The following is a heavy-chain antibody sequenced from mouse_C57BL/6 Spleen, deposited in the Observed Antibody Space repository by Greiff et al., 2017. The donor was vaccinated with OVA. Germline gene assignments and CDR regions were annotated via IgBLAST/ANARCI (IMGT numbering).Heavy chain of an antibody. CDR1: GFTFSSYA. CDR2: ISDGGSYT. CDR3: ARDQYYGSLYWYFDV. V-gene: IGHV5-4*01. Sequence: EVKLVESGGGLVKPGGSLKLSCAASGFTFSSYAMSWVRQTPEKRLEWVATISDGGSYTYYPDNVKGRFTISRDNAKNNLYLQMSHLKSEDTAMYYCARDQYYGSLYWYFDVWGTGTTVTVSS. J-gene: IGHJ1*03. D-gene: IGHD1-1*01.